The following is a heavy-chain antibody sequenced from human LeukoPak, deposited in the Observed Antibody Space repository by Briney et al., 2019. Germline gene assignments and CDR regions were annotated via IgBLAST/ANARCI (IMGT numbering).Heavy chain of an antibody. CDR3: AKDSGGGDYFFDY. J-gene: IGHJ4*02. Sequence: GGSLRLSCAASGFTFSSYAMTWVRQAPGKGLEWVSGISGSGGSTFYADSVKGRFTVSRDNAKNTLYLQMNSLRAEDMALYYCAKDSGGGDYFFDYWGQGTLVTVSS. V-gene: IGHV3-23*01. CDR2: ISGSGGST. CDR1: GFTFSSYA. D-gene: IGHD2-21*01.